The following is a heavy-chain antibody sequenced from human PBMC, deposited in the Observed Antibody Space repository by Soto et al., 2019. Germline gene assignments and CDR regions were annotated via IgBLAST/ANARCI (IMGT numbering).Heavy chain of an antibody. Sequence: ASVKVSCKASGYTFTSYYMHWVRQAPGQGLEWMGIINPSGGSTSYAQKFQGRVTMTRDTSTSTVYMELSSLRSEDTAVYYCARQYCSGGSCYTLDYWGQGTQVTVSS. CDR2: INPSGGST. CDR3: ARQYCSGGSCYTLDY. CDR1: GYTFTSYY. J-gene: IGHJ4*02. V-gene: IGHV1-46*01. D-gene: IGHD2-15*01.